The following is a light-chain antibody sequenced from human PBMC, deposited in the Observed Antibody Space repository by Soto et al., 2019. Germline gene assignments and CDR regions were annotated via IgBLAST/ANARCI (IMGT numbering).Light chain of an antibody. J-gene: IGKJ1*01. V-gene: IGKV3-11*01. CDR2: DAS. CDR1: QSVSSY. Sequence: EIVLTQSPATLSLSPGERATLSCRASQSVSSYLAWYPPKPGQAPRLLIYDASNTATGIPARFSGSGSGTDFTLTISRLEPEDFAVYYCQQYGTSSTFGQGTKVDIK. CDR3: QQYGTSST.